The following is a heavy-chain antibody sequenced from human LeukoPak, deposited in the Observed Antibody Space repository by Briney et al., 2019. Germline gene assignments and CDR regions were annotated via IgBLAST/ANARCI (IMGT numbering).Heavy chain of an antibody. D-gene: IGHD5-24*01. J-gene: IGHJ3*02. CDR1: GGSISSSSYY. Sequence: SETLSLTCTVSGGSISSSSYYCWGWIRQPPGKGLEWIGSIYYSGSTYYHPSLKSRVTISVDTSKNQFSLKLSSVTAADTAVYYCARELRLEMATKLGPGRAFDIWGQGTMVTVSS. CDR3: ARELRLEMATKLGPGRAFDI. V-gene: IGHV4-39*07. CDR2: IYYSGST.